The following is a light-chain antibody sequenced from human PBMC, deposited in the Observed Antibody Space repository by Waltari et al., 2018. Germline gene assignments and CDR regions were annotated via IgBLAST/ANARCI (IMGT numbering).Light chain of an antibody. J-gene: IGKJ2*01. Sequence: EIVLTQSPATLSLSPGERATLSCRASQSVSSYLAWYQQKPGQAPRLLIYDASNRPTAIPARFSGSGSGTDFTLTISSLEPEDFAVYYCQQRSNWPRNTFGQGTKLEIK. CDR3: QQRSNWPRNT. CDR2: DAS. CDR1: QSVSSY. V-gene: IGKV3-11*01.